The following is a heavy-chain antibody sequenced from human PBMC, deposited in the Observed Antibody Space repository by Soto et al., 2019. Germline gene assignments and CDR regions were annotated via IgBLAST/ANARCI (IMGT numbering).Heavy chain of an antibody. CDR2: ISAYNGNT. D-gene: IGHD3-3*01. CDR1: GYTFTSYG. J-gene: IGHJ6*02. Sequence: ASVKVSCKASGYTFTSYGISWVPQAPAQGLAWLGWISAYNGNTNYAQKLQGRVTMTTDTSTSTAYMELRSLRSDDTAVYYCARDTLSYDFWSGYYQTYYYYGMDVWGQGTTVTVSS. V-gene: IGHV1-18*01. CDR3: ARDTLSYDFWSGYYQTYYYYGMDV.